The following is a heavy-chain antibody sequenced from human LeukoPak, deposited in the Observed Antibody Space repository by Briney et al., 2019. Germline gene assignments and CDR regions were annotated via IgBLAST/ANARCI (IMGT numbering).Heavy chain of an antibody. Sequence: SGGSLRLSCAASGFTFSSYALTWVRQAPGKGLEWVSSISGSGDSIFYAGTVKGRFTISRDNPKKTLYLQMNSLRAEDTAIYYCAKDALNYVWGSPHAFDIWGQGTMATVSS. CDR1: GFTFSSYA. V-gene: IGHV3-23*01. CDR2: ISGSGDSI. J-gene: IGHJ3*02. CDR3: AKDALNYVWGSPHAFDI. D-gene: IGHD3-16*01.